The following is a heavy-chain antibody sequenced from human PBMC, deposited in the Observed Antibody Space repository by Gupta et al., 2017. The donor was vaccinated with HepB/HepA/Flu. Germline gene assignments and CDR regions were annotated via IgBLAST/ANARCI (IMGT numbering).Heavy chain of an antibody. J-gene: IGHJ4*02. D-gene: IGHD1-26*01. Sequence: QVQLHQWSAGLFKPSETLSITFRVIGWSFSGYYRAWVRQPPGKGLEWIGEIQPSGSAHYNPSLGSRVTVSGDMTNNQLTLHFNSVTAADTAIYYCTAGLDQFKVGYWGQGTQVTVSS. CDR1: GWSFSGYY. V-gene: IGHV4-34*01. CDR3: TAGLDQFKVGY. CDR2: IQPSGSA.